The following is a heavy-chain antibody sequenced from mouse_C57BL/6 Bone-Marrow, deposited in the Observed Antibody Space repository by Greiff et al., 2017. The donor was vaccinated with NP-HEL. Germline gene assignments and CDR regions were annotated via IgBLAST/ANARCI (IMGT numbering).Heavy chain of an antibody. D-gene: IGHD2-5*01. CDR1: GYTFTSYW. CDR2: IYPGSGST. J-gene: IGHJ3*01. V-gene: IGHV1-55*01. CDR3: ARGEDYSNYGFAY. Sequence: VKLQESGAELVKPGASVKMSCKASGYTFTSYWITWVKQRPGQGLEWIGDIYPGSGSTNYNEKFKSKATLTVDTSSSTAYMQLSSLTSEDSAVYYCARGEDYSNYGFAYWGQGTLVTVSA.